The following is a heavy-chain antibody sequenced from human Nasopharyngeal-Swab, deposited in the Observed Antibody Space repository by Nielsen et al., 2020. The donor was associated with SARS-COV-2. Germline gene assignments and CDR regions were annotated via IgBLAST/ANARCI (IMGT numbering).Heavy chain of an antibody. Sequence: ASVEVSCKASGYTFTSYYLHWVRQAPGQGLEWMGTINPTDGSTSYAQKFEGRVTMTRVTSTSTVYMELNSLRSEDTAVYYCARVLPFRITGTSGMDVWGQGTTVTVSS. CDR3: ARVLPFRITGTSGMDV. J-gene: IGHJ6*02. CDR2: INPTDGST. V-gene: IGHV1-46*01. CDR1: GYTFTSYY. D-gene: IGHD1-7*01.